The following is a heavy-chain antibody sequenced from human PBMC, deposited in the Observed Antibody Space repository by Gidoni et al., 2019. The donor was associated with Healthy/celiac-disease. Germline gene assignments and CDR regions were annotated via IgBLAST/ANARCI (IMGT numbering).Heavy chain of an antibody. J-gene: IGHJ4*02. CDR1: GFTFTSYG. CDR2: IWYDGINK. Sequence: QVQLVESGGCVVQPGRSLGLSCAASGFTFTSYGMHWVRQAPGKGLVVVAVIWYDGINKYYADSVKGRFTISRDNSKNTLYLQMNSLRAEDTAVYYCARGGPVLLWFGKLDYWGQGTLVTVSS. D-gene: IGHD3-10*01. V-gene: IGHV3-33*01. CDR3: ARGGPVLLWFGKLDY.